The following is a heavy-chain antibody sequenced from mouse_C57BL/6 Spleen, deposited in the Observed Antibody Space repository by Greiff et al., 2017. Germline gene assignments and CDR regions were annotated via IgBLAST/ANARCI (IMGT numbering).Heavy chain of an antibody. CDR1: GYTFTNYW. CDR2: IYPGGGYT. Sequence: QVQLQQSGAELVRPGTSVKMSCKASGYTFTNYWIGWAKQRPGHGLEWIGDIYPGGGYTNYNEKFKGKATLTADKSSSTAYMQFSSLTSEDSAIYYCARQAQAYAMDYWGQGTSVTVSS. J-gene: IGHJ4*01. CDR3: ARQAQAYAMDY. V-gene: IGHV1-63*01. D-gene: IGHD3-2*02.